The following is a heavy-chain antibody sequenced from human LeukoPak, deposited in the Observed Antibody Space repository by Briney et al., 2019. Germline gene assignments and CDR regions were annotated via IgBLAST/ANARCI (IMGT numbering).Heavy chain of an antibody. J-gene: IGHJ4*02. CDR1: GGSISSYY. D-gene: IGHD3-22*01. CDR3: ARGGYYDSSGYSDFDY. CDR2: IYYSGST. V-gene: IGHV4-59*01. Sequence: PSETLSLTCTVSGGSISSYYWSRIRQPPGKGLEWIGYIYYSGSTNYNPSLKSRVTISVDTSKNQFSLKLSSVTAADTAVYYCARGGYYDSSGYSDFDYWGQGTLVTVSS.